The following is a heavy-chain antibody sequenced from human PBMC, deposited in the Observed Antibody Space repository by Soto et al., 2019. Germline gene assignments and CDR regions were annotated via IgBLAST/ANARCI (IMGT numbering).Heavy chain of an antibody. V-gene: IGHV4-30-4*01. D-gene: IGHD2-21*02. Sequence: QVQLQESGPGLVKPSQTLSLTCTVSGGSISSGDYYWSWIRQPPGKGLEWIGYIYYSGSTYYNRSLKGRVTISVDTSKNQFSLKLSSVTAADTAVYYCAIEARVTRYWYFDLWGRGTLVTVSS. CDR2: IYYSGST. CDR1: GGSISSGDYY. CDR3: AIEARVTRYWYFDL. J-gene: IGHJ2*01.